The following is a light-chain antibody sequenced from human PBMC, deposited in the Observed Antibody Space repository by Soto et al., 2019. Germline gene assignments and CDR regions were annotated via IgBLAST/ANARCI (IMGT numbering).Light chain of an antibody. CDR1: QGISNY. CDR2: AAS. Sequence: DIKMNQSPSSLSAYVGDRVTITCRASQGISNYLAWYQQKPGKVPKLLIYAASTLQSGVPSRFSGSGSGTDFTLTISRLEPEDFAVYYCHQYAYSPWTFGQGTKVDNK. V-gene: IGKV1-27*01. CDR3: HQYAYSPWT. J-gene: IGKJ1*01.